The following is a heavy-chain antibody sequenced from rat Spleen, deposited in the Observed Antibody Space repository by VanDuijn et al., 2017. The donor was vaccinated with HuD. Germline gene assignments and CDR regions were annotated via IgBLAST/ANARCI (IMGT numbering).Heavy chain of an antibody. D-gene: IGHD1-4*01. J-gene: IGHJ2*01. V-gene: IGHV5-29*01. CDR3: ARDRVSDY. CDR1: GFTFSDYY. CDR2: ISYDGSST. Sequence: EVQLVESDGGLVQPGRSLKLSCAASGFTFSDYYMAWVRQAPTKGLEWVATISYDGSSTYYRDSVKGRFTISRDNAKSTLYLQMDSLRSEDTATYYCARDRVSDYWGQGVMVTVSS.